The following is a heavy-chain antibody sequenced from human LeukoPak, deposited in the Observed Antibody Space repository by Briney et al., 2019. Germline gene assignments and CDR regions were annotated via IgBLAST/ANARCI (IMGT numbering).Heavy chain of an antibody. J-gene: IGHJ4*02. Sequence: PGGSLRLSCAASGFTFSSYAMHWVRQAPGKGLEWVALISYDGSNKDYADSVKGRFAISRDNSKNTLYLEMNSLRAEDKAVYYCAGRNHYENKEIDYWGQGTLVTVSS. CDR2: ISYDGSNK. D-gene: IGHD3-22*01. CDR3: AGRNHYENKEIDY. V-gene: IGHV3-30*09. CDR1: GFTFSSYA.